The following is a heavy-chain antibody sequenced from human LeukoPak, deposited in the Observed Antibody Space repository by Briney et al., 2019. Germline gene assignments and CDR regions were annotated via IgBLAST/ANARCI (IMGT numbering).Heavy chain of an antibody. V-gene: IGHV3-48*01. CDR1: GFTFSSYG. CDR2: ISSTGSAI. J-gene: IGHJ4*02. CDR3: ARDPKVATIPIY. D-gene: IGHD5-12*01. Sequence: GGSLRLSCAGSGFTFSSYGMSWVRQAPGKGLEWVSYISSTGSAIYYADSVKGRFTISRDNSKNTLYLQMNSLRAEDTAVYYCARDPKVATIPIYWGQGTLVTVSS.